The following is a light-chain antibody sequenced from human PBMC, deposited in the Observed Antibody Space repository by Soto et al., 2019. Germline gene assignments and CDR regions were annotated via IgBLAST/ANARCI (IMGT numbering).Light chain of an antibody. CDR2: DAS. Sequence: EIVLTQSPATLSLSPGERATLSCRASQSVSSYLAWYQQKPGQAPRLLIYDASNKATGIPARFSGSGSGTDFNLSIIGIEPEDFAVYYCQLRSNWTPWTCGQGTKVEIK. CDR1: QSVSSY. V-gene: IGKV3-11*01. CDR3: QLRSNWTPWT. J-gene: IGKJ1*01.